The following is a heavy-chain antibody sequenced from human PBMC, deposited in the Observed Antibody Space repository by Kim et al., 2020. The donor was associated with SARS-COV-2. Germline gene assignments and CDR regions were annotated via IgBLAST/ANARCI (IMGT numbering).Heavy chain of an antibody. J-gene: IGHJ3*02. Sequence: GESLKISCKGSGYSFTSYWIGWVRQMPGKGLEWMGIIYPGDSDTRYSPTFQGQVTISADKSVSTAYLQWSSLKASDTAMYYCARQGAHCSGGSCYSNAFDIWGQGTMVTVSS. CDR2: IYPGDSDT. D-gene: IGHD2-15*01. V-gene: IGHV5-51*01. CDR3: ARQGAHCSGGSCYSNAFDI. CDR1: GYSFTSYW.